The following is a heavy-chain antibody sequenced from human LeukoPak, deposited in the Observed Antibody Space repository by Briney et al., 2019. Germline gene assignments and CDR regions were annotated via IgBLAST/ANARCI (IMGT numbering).Heavy chain of an antibody. V-gene: IGHV4-39*01. D-gene: IGHD6-13*01. CDR2: TYYSGST. J-gene: IGHJ4*02. CDR3: ARHNSSSWYFPLTNYFDY. Sequence: SETLSLTCTVSGGSISVISYYWGWIRQPPGKGLEWIGSTYYSGSTYYNPSLKSRVTISVDTSKNQFSLKLSSVTAADTAVYYCARHNSSSWYFPLTNYFDYWGQGTLVTVSS. CDR1: GGSISVISYY.